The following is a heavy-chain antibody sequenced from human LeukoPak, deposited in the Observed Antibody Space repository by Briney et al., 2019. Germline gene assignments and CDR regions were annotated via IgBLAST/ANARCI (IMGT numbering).Heavy chain of an antibody. V-gene: IGHV1-46*01. CDR1: GYTFTSYY. CDR3: ARRIAAAGLNWYFDL. J-gene: IGHJ2*01. Sequence: ASVKVSCKASGYTFTSYYMHWVRQAPGQGLEWMGIINPSGGSTSYAQKFQGRVTMTRDTSTSTVYMELSSLRSEDTAVYYCARRIAAAGLNWYFDLWGRGTLVTVSS. CDR2: INPSGGST. D-gene: IGHD6-13*01.